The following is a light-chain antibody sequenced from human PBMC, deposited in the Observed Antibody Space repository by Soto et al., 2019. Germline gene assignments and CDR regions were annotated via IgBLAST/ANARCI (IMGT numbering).Light chain of an antibody. J-gene: IGLJ1*01. CDR3: GTYDSSLRDGV. CDR1: SSNIENYY. CDR2: DNN. V-gene: IGLV1-51*01. Sequence: QSVLTHPPSVSAAPGQKFTISCSGSSSNIENYYVSWYQQLPGTAPKLLIYDNNKRPSGIPDRFSGSKSGTSATLDITGLQTGDEADYYCGTYDSSLRDGVFGTGTKVTVL.